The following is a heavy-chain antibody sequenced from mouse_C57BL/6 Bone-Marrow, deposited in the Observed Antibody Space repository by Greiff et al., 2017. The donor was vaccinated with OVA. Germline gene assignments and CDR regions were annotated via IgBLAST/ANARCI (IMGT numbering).Heavy chain of an antibody. Sequence: EVQLQQSVPELVKPGASVKISCKASGYSFTGYYMNWVKQSPEKSLEWIGEINPSTGGTTYNQKFKAKATLTVDKSSSTAYMQLKSLTSEDSAVYYCARWLLDYWGQGTTLTVSS. CDR2: INPSTGGT. D-gene: IGHD2-3*01. J-gene: IGHJ2*01. CDR3: ARWLLDY. V-gene: IGHV1-42*01. CDR1: GYSFTGYY.